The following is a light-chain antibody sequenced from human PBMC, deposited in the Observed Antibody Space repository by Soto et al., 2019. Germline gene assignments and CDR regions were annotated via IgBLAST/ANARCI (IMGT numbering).Light chain of an antibody. Sequence: DIQMTQFPSSLSASVGDRVTITCRASQGIRNYLAWHQQKPGKVPKVLIYAASTVQSGVPSRFSGSGSGTDFTLTISSLQPEDVATYYCQRYNNASWTFGQGTKVEIK. J-gene: IGKJ1*01. V-gene: IGKV1-27*01. CDR3: QRYNNASWT. CDR1: QGIRNY. CDR2: AAS.